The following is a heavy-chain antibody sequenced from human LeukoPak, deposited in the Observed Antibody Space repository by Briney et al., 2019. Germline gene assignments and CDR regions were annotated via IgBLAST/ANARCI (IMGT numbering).Heavy chain of an antibody. V-gene: IGHV4-39*01. CDR1: GGSISSGNYH. J-gene: IGHJ4*02. D-gene: IGHD5/OR15-5a*01. Sequence: PSETLSLTGTVSGGSISSGNYHWAWMRQPPGKGPEWIGSMFYSGRTYYSPSLKSQVTVSVDTSKNNFSLKVTSVTAADTAVYYCARHPTRRDVYDHLDYWGQGTLVTVSS. CDR3: ARHPTRRDVYDHLDY. CDR2: MFYSGRT.